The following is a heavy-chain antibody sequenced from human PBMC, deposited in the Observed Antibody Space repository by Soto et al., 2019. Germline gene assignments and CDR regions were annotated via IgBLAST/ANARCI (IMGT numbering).Heavy chain of an antibody. Sequence: GESLKISCKGSGYSFTSYWIGWVRQMPGKGLDWMGIIYPGDSDTRYSPSFQGQVTISAXXXIXXXYXQXXXLXASDTAMYSCALNSDWSDYFYFRAQGSLVPVSA. J-gene: IGHJ4*02. D-gene: IGHD6-19*01. CDR2: IYPGDSDT. V-gene: IGHV5-51*01. CDR1: GYSFTSYW. CDR3: ALNSDWSDYFYF.